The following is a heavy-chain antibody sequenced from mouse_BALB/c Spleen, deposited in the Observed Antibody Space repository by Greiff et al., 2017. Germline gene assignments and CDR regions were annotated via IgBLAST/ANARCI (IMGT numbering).Heavy chain of an antibody. CDR2: ISSGGGST. J-gene: IGHJ3*01. CDR3: ARHYGNYVWFAY. CDR1: GFAFSSYD. Sequence: EVKLVESGGGLVKPGGSLKLSCAASGFAFSSYDMSWVRQTPEKRLEWVAYISSGGGSTYYPDTVKGRFTISRDNAKNTLYLQMSSLKSEDTAMYYCARHYGNYVWFAYWGQGTLVTVSA. V-gene: IGHV5-12-1*01. D-gene: IGHD2-1*01.